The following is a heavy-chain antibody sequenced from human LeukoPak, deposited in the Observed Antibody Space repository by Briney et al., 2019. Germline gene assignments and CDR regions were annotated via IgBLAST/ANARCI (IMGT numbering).Heavy chain of an antibody. CDR3: ARGTTVSSSLLY. CDR2: ISWDGGST. D-gene: IGHD6-6*01. Sequence: GGSLRLSCAASGFTFDDYAMHWVRQAPGKGLEWVSLISWDGGSTYYADSVKGRFTISRDNSKNSLYLQMNSLRAEDTAVYYCARGTTVSSSLLYWGQGTLVTVSS. CDR1: GFTFDDYA. J-gene: IGHJ4*02. V-gene: IGHV3-43D*03.